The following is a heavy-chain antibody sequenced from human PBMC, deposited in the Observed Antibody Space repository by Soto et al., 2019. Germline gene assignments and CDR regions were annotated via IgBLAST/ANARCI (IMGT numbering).Heavy chain of an antibody. J-gene: IGHJ6*02. CDR2: IYYSGIT. V-gene: IGHV4-31*03. D-gene: IGHD6-19*01. CDR1: GGSISSGGYY. CDR3: ARDLRYSSGWWGGYYYGMDV. Sequence: SETLSLTCTVSGGSISSGGYYWSWIRQHPGKGLEWIGYIYYSGITYYNPSLKSRVTISVDTSKNQFSLKLSSVTAADTAVYYCARDLRYSSGWWGGYYYGMDVWGQGTTVTVSS.